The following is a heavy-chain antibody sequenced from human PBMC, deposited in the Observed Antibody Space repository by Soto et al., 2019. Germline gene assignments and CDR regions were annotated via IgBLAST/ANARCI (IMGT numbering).Heavy chain of an antibody. V-gene: IGHV3-48*03. J-gene: IGHJ6*02. Sequence: GGSLRLSCAASGFTFSSYEMNWVRQAPGKGLEWVSYISSSGRTTYYADSVKGRFTISRDNAKNSLSLQMNSLRADDTAVYYWARDRDELVGIFPYYYGMDVWGQGTTVTVSS. CDR2: ISSSGRTT. CDR1: GFTFSSYE. D-gene: IGHD2-21*01. CDR3: ARDRDELVGIFPYYYGMDV.